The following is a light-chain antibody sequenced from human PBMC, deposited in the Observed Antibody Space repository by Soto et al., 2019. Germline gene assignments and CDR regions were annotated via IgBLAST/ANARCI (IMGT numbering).Light chain of an antibody. CDR1: QSLSGW. CDR3: QQYNSYSPT. V-gene: IGKV1-5*01. Sequence: DIQMTQSPSTLSASVGDRVTITCRASQSLSGWLAWYQQKPGKAPKLLIYDASSLESGVPSRFSGSGSGTDFTLTISTLQPDDFATYYCQQYNSYSPTFGQGTKLEIK. J-gene: IGKJ2*01. CDR2: DAS.